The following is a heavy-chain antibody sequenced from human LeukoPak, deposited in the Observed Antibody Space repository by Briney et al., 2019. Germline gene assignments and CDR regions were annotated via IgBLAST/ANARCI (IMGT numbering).Heavy chain of an antibody. Sequence: GGSLRLSCSASGFTFSNFAMHWVRQAPGKGLEYVSGISRNGGSTYYADSVKGRFTISRDNSKNTLYLQMSSLRPGDTAVYYCVNQISGWVYWGQGTLVTVSS. CDR2: ISRNGGST. CDR1: GFTFSNFA. V-gene: IGHV3-64D*06. J-gene: IGHJ4*02. CDR3: VNQISGWVY. D-gene: IGHD6-19*01.